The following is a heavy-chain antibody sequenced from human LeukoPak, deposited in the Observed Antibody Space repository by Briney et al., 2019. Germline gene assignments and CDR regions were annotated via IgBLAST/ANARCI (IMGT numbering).Heavy chain of an antibody. Sequence: SETLSLTCTVSGASISNYYWSWIRQPPGKGLEWIGYIYYSGRTNYNPSLKSRVTISVDTSKNQFSLKLSSVTAADTAVYYCARTTEGGYTYDYFYYYYMDVWGKGTTVTISS. CDR3: ARTTEGGYTYDYFYYYYMDV. D-gene: IGHD5-18*01. CDR2: IYYSGRT. CDR1: GASISNYY. J-gene: IGHJ6*03. V-gene: IGHV4-59*01.